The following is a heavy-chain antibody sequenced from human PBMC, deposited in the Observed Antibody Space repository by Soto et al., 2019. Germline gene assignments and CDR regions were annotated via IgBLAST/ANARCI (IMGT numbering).Heavy chain of an antibody. CDR1: GFTFSSYW. CDR2: INSDGSST. Sequence: GGSLRLSCAASGFTFSSYWMHWVRQAPGKGLVWVSRINSDGSSTSYADSVKGRFTISRDNAKNTLYLQMNSLRAEDTAVYYCARVRPAGYCSSTSCWGYFDYWGQGTLVTVSS. CDR3: ARVRPAGYCSSTSCWGYFDY. D-gene: IGHD2-2*01. J-gene: IGHJ4*02. V-gene: IGHV3-74*01.